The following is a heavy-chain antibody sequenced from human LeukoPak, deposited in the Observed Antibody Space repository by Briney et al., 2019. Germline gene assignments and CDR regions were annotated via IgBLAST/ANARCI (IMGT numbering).Heavy chain of an antibody. CDR2: IYPSDSDT. CDR3: ASVIAVAPFDAFDI. Sequence: GESLKISCKASGYSFPSFWIAWVRQKPGKGLEWMGIIYPSDSDTRYSPSFQGQVTFSADKSISTAYLQWSSLKASDTAMYYCASVIAVAPFDAFDIWGQGTMVTVSS. D-gene: IGHD6-19*01. V-gene: IGHV5-51*01. CDR1: GYSFPSFW. J-gene: IGHJ3*02.